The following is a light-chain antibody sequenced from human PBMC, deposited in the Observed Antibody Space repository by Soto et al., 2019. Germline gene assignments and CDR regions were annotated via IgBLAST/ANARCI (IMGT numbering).Light chain of an antibody. V-gene: IGKV1-27*01. CDR2: TAS. Sequence: DIQMTQSPPSLPASVGDSVTITCRASQGIGTSLAWYQQKPGKVPKLLIYTASTLQSGVPSRFSGSGSGTDFTLTISSLQPEDVATYYCQKYSSAPLTFGGGSKVEIK. CDR3: QKYSSAPLT. CDR1: QGIGTS. J-gene: IGKJ4*01.